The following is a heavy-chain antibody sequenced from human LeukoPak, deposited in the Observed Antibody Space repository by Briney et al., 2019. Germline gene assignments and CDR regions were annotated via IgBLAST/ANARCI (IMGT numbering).Heavy chain of an antibody. Sequence: GESLKISCKVFGYSFITYWIGWVRQMPGKGLEWMGLIYPGDSDTRYSPSFRGRVTISADKSTGTAYLQWSSLKASDTAIYYCGRPRPSPYSSGWYSGVDYWGQGTLVTVSS. CDR1: GYSFITYW. D-gene: IGHD6-19*01. CDR3: GRPRPSPYSSGWYSGVDY. J-gene: IGHJ4*02. V-gene: IGHV5-51*01. CDR2: IYPGDSDT.